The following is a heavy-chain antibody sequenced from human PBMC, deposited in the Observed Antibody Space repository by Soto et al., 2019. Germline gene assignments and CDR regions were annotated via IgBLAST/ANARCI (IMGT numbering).Heavy chain of an antibody. V-gene: IGHV3-33*01. Sequence: QVQLVESGGGVVQPGRSLRLSCAASGFTFSSYGMHWVRQAPGKGLEWVAVIWYDGSNKYYADSVKGRFTISRDNSKNTLYLQMNSLRVEDTAVYYCARDQDLRVLEWLPSFDYWGQGTLVTVSS. J-gene: IGHJ4*02. D-gene: IGHD3-3*01. CDR2: IWYDGSNK. CDR3: ARDQDLRVLEWLPSFDY. CDR1: GFTFSSYG.